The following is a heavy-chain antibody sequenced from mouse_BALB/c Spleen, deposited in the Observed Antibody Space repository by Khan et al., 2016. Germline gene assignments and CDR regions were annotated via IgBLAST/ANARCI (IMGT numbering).Heavy chain of an antibody. CDR2: ILPGGGTT. CDR1: GYTFSSTW. CDR3: AGVWGGYDSWFVY. Sequence: VQLQESGAELVKPGASVKISCKATGYTFSSTWIEWVKQRPGHGLEWIGEILPGGGTTNYNAKFQGKATFTADISSNTAYIQLSSLTSEDSAVYYCAGVWGGYDSWFVYWGQGTLVTVSA. V-gene: IGHV1-9*01. J-gene: IGHJ3*01. D-gene: IGHD2-2*01.